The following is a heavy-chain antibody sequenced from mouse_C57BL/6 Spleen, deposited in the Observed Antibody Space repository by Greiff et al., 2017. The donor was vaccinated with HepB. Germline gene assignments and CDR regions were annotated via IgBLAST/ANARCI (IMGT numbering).Heavy chain of an antibody. J-gene: IGHJ4*01. CDR2: INPSSGYT. CDR3: ARDGSNYYYAMDY. CDR1: GYTFTSYW. Sequence: VQLQQSGAELAKPGASVKLSCKASGYTFTSYWMHWVKQRPGQGLEWIGYINPSSGYTKYNQKFKDKATLTADKSSSTAYMQLSSLTYEDSAVYDCARDGSNYYYAMDYWGQGTSVTVSS. D-gene: IGHD2-5*01. V-gene: IGHV1-7*01.